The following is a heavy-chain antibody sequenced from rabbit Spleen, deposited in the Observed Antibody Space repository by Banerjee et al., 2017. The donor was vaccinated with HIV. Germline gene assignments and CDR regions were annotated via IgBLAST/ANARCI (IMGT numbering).Heavy chain of an antibody. CDR2: IDTGSSGRT. V-gene: IGHV1S45*01. D-gene: IGHD5-1*01. CDR1: GFTISGNYY. J-gene: IGHJ4*01. Sequence: QELLVESGGGLVQPGGSLTLTCTASGFTISGNYYICWVRQAPGKGPEWIACIDTGSSGRTYYATWAKGRFPISRTSSTTVTLQMTSLTAADTATYICARDLVTVIGWNFNLWGPGTLVTVS. CDR3: ARDLVTVIGWNFNL.